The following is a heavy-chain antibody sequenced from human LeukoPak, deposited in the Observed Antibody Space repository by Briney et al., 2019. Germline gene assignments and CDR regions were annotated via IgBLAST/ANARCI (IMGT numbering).Heavy chain of an antibody. V-gene: IGHV3-43*02. CDR1: GFTFSSYA. J-gene: IGHJ4*02. D-gene: IGHD4-17*01. CDR3: AKDGVTTGGFDY. CDR2: ISWDGGST. Sequence: GGSLRLSCTASGFTFSSYAMTWVRQAPGKGLEWVSLISWDGGSTYYADSVKGRFTISRDNSKNSLYLQMNSLRTEDTALYYCAKDGVTTGGFDYWGQGTLVTVSS.